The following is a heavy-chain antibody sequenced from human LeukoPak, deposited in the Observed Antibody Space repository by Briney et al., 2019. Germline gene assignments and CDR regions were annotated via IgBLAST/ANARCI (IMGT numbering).Heavy chain of an antibody. V-gene: IGHV3-53*01. CDR1: GFTFSSYG. Sequence: GGSLRLSCAASGFTFSSYGMSWVRQAPGKGLEWVSVIYSGGSTYYADSVKGRFTISRDSSKNTLYLQMNSLRAEDTAVYYCARTVGWFDPWGQGTLVTVSS. CDR2: IYSGGST. D-gene: IGHD2-15*01. J-gene: IGHJ5*02. CDR3: ARTVGWFDP.